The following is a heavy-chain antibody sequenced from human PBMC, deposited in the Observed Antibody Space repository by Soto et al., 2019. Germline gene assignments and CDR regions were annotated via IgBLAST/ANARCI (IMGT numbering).Heavy chain of an antibody. CDR2: IWYDGSHE. D-gene: IGHD1-1*01. Sequence: QVQVVASGGCVVQPGTSLRLSCEASGFPFGSHGMHWVRQAPGKGLEWVGFIWYDGSHEDYAASVRGRFTISRDDSKNTLYLQMDNLRGEDTGIYYCARDVAATGAARWLDPWGQGTLVSVSS. CDR3: ARDVAATGAARWLDP. V-gene: IGHV3-33*01. CDR1: GFPFGSHG. J-gene: IGHJ5*02.